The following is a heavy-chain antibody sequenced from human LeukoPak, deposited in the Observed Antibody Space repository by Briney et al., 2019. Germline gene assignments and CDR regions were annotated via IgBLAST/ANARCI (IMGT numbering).Heavy chain of an antibody. Sequence: GGALRLSCSASGFTFSSYAMSSVRQAPGKGLEWVSAFSGSGGSTYYADSVKGRFTISRDNSKNTLYLQINSLRAEDTAVYYCAKWFGEFDAFDIWGQGTMVTVSS. J-gene: IGHJ3*02. CDR2: FSGSGGST. D-gene: IGHD3-10*01. CDR1: GFTFSSYA. V-gene: IGHV3-23*01. CDR3: AKWFGEFDAFDI.